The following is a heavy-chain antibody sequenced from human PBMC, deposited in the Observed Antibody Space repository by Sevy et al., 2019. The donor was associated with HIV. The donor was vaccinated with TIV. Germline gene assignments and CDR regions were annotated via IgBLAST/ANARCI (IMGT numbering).Heavy chain of an antibody. J-gene: IGHJ5*02. V-gene: IGHV4-59*01. CDR3: ARAPPVRSGDDSLNWFAP. Sequence: SETQSLTCTVSGGSISAYYWSWIRQPPGKGLEWIGYIHYTGNTKYNPSLESRVTISVDTSKNQFSLKLSSVTAADTAIYYCARAPPVRSGDDSLNWFAPWGQGTLVTVSS. CDR1: GGSISAYY. D-gene: IGHD5-12*01. CDR2: IHYTGNT.